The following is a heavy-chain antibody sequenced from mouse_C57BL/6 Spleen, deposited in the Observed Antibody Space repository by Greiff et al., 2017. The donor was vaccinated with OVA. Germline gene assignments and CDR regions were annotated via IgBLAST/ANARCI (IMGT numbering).Heavy chain of an antibody. CDR2: IHPNSGST. CDR3: ARDYGSSYVGWFAY. D-gene: IGHD1-1*01. J-gene: IGHJ3*01. Sequence: QVQLKQPGAELVKPGASVKLSCKASGYTFTSYWMHWVKQRPGQGLEWIGMIHPNSGSTNYNEKFKSKATLTVDKSSSTAYMQLSSLTSEDSAVYYCARDYGSSYVGWFAYWGQGTLVTVSA. CDR1: GYTFTSYW. V-gene: IGHV1-64*01.